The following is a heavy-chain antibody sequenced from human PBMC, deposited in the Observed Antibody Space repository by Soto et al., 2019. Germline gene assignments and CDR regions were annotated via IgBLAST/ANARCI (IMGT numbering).Heavy chain of an antibody. CDR3: ARDIREAVAGTVYDAFDI. Sequence: XLLKGYCKSAGGGFRIYASGWRLHAPGQGLEWMGGIIPIFGTANYAQKFQGRVTITADKSTSTAYMELSSLRSEDTAVYYCARDIREAVAGTVYDAFDIWGEGTMVTV. CDR2: IIPIFGTA. V-gene: IGHV1-69*06. D-gene: IGHD6-19*01. J-gene: IGHJ3*02. CDR1: GGGFRIYA.